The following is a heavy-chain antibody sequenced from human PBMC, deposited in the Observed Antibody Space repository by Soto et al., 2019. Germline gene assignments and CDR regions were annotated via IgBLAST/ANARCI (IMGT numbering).Heavy chain of an antibody. D-gene: IGHD3-10*01. CDR1: GGSISSGGFY. J-gene: IGHJ5*02. CDR3: ARAYLAMVRGTALAFDP. Sequence: SENLSLTCTVSGGSISSGGFYWNWIRQLPVTGLEWIGYIYFSGRTYFNPSLTSRVTISVDTSNNQFSLKLSSVTAADTAVYYCARAYLAMVRGTALAFDPWGQGTLVPVSS. CDR2: IYFSGRT. V-gene: IGHV4-31*03.